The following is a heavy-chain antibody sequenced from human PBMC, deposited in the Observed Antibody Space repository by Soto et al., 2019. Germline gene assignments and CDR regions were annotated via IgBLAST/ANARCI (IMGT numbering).Heavy chain of an antibody. Sequence: ASETLSLTCTVSGGSISSGDYYWSWIRQPPGKGLEWIGYIYYSGSTYYNPSLKSRVTISVDTSKNQFSLKLSSVTAADTAVYYCAVVPAAIGYFRFFDPWGQGTMVTVYS. CDR1: GGSISSGDYY. J-gene: IGHJ5*02. V-gene: IGHV4-30-4*01. D-gene: IGHD2-2*02. CDR2: IYYSGST. CDR3: AVVPAAIGYFRFFDP.